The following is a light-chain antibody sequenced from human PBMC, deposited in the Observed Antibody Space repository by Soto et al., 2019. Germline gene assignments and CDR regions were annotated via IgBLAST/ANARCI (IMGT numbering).Light chain of an antibody. J-gene: IGKJ1*01. CDR2: DTS. Sequence: DIQLTQSPSSLSASIGDRVTVTCQASQDIGGDLNWYHQKAGKAPKVVIYDTSYLKIGVPSRFSGSGSGTDFTLAISDLQPDDVGTYYCQHYDNIRWTFGQGTTVEIK. CDR1: QDIGGD. V-gene: IGKV1-33*01. CDR3: QHYDNIRWT.